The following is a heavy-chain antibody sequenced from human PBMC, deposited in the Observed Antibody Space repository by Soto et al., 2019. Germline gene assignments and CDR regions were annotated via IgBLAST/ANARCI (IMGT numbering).Heavy chain of an antibody. V-gene: IGHV1-69*01. CDR1: GGTFSSYA. CDR3: ARDRYDILTCTYDYGMDV. Sequence: QVQLVQSGAEVKKPGSSVKVSCKASGGTFSSYAISWVRQAPGQGLEWMGGIIPIFGTANYAQKFQGRVTITADESTSTAYMELSSLRSEDTAVYYCARDRYDILTCTYDYGMDVWGQGTTVTVSS. CDR2: IIPIFGTA. D-gene: IGHD3-9*01. J-gene: IGHJ6*02.